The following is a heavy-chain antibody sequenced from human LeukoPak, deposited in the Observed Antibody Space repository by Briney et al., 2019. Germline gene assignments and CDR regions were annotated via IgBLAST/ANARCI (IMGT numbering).Heavy chain of an antibody. CDR1: GYTFTSYG. CDR2: ISAYNGNT. J-gene: IGHJ6*02. CDR3: ARRNSAQRPPRTMDV. Sequence: ASVKVSCKASGYTFTSYGISWMRQAPGQGLEWMGWISAYNGNTNYAQKLQGRVTMTTDTSTSTAYMELSSLRSEDTAVYYCARRNSAQRPPRTMDVWGQGTTVTVSS. V-gene: IGHV1-18*04. D-gene: IGHD6-25*01.